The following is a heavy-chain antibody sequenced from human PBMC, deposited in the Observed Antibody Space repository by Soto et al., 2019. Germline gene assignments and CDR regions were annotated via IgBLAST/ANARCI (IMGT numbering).Heavy chain of an antibody. D-gene: IGHD1-20*01. CDR2: MNPNSGNT. J-gene: IGHJ3*02. CDR3: AREHNWKHKDAFDI. Sequence: ASVKVSCKASGYTFTSYDINWVRQATGQGLEWMGRMNPNSGNTGYAQKFQGRVTMTRNTSISTAYMELSSLRSEDTAVYYCAREHNWKHKDAFDIWGQGTMVTVSS. CDR1: GYTFTSYD. V-gene: IGHV1-8*01.